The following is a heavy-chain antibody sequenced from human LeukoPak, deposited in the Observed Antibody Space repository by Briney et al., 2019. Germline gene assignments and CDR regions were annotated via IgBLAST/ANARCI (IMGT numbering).Heavy chain of an antibody. CDR1: GYTFIDYQ. Sequence: RASVTVSCKASGYTFIDYQMHWLRQAPGQGLEWMGWINPNNGGTNYAQKFQGRVTMTRDTSIRTAYMEVSSLGSDDTAVYYCAREWELNTQTDGMDVWGQGTSVTVSS. CDR2: INPNNGGT. D-gene: IGHD1-26*01. V-gene: IGHV1-2*02. CDR3: AREWELNTQTDGMDV. J-gene: IGHJ6*02.